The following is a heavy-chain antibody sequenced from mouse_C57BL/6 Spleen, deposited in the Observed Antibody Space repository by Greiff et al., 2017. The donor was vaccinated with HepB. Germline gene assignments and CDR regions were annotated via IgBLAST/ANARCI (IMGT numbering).Heavy chain of an antibody. D-gene: IGHD2-5*01. J-gene: IGHJ1*03. CDR3: TRNYYRNQWYFDV. CDR1: GYTFTDYE. V-gene: IGHV1-15*01. CDR2: IDPETGGT. Sequence: QVQLQQSGAELVRPGASVTLSCKASGYTFTDYEMHWVKQTPVHGLEWIGAIDPETGGTAYNQKFKGKAILTADKSSSTAYMELRSLTSEDSAVYYCTRNYYRNQWYFDVWGTGTTVTVSS.